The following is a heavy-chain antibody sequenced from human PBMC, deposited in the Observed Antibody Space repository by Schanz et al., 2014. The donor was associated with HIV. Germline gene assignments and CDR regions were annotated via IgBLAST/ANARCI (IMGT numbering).Heavy chain of an antibody. CDR1: GFLFSSYG. Sequence: EVQLSESGGGLVQPGGSLRLSCAASGFLFSSYGMSWVRQAPGKGLEWVSIISGGGGKTYYADSVKGRFTISRDNSKNTLFLQIHSLRIEDTAVYYCARGGYCSATGCYRGLGLDFWGQGTLVTVSS. V-gene: IGHV3-23*01. D-gene: IGHD2-2*02. J-gene: IGHJ4*02. CDR2: ISGGGGKT. CDR3: ARGGYCSATGCYRGLGLDF.